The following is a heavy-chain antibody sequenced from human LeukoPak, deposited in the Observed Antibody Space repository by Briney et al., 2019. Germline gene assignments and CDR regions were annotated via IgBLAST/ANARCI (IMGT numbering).Heavy chain of an antibody. Sequence: ASVKVSCKASGYTFTGYSMHWVRQAPGQGLEWMGWINPNSGATKYAQKFQGRVTMTRDTSIRTAYMELSRLRSEDTAVYYCARVSVCSGGSCYSLFPFDPWGQGTLVTVSS. CDR1: GYTFTGYS. J-gene: IGHJ5*02. CDR2: INPNSGAT. D-gene: IGHD2-15*01. CDR3: ARVSVCSGGSCYSLFPFDP. V-gene: IGHV1-2*02.